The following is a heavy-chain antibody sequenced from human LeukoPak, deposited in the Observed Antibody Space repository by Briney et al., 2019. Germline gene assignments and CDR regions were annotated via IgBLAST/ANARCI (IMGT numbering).Heavy chain of an antibody. CDR2: IRYDGSNK. J-gene: IGHJ4*02. CDR3: ARDYYDSSGYFGY. Sequence: PGGSLRLSCAASGFTFSSYGMHWVRQAPGKGLEWVAFIRYDGSNKYYADSVKGRFTISRDNSKNTLYLQMNSLRAEDTAVYYCARDYYDSSGYFGYWGQGTLVTVSS. CDR1: GFTFSSYG. V-gene: IGHV3-30*02. D-gene: IGHD3-22*01.